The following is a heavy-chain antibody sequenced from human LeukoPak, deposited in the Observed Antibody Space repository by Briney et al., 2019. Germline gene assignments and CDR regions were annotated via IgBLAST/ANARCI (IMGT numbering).Heavy chain of an antibody. V-gene: IGHV4-59*01. Sequence: XXXXSGGSXRGYYWMWIRQPPGKGLEWIGYIYYSGNTYYNPSLESRVTFSVDTSKNQFSLKLTSVTAADTAVYYCARXKVTTVLTWFDLWGQGTLVTVSS. CDR1: GGSXRGYY. CDR3: ARXKVTTVLTWFDL. CDR2: IYYSGNT. D-gene: IGHD4/OR15-4a*01. J-gene: IGHJ5*02.